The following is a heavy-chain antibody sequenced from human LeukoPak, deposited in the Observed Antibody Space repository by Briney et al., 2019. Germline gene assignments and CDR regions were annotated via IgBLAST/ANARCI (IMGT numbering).Heavy chain of an antibody. D-gene: IGHD5-12*01. V-gene: IGHV3-64*01. Sequence: GGSLRLSCAASGFILSDYTMHWVRQAPGKGPESVSALDGNGDNTYYRNSVKGRLTISRDNSKNTLYLQMGSLRAEDMAVYYCARENPVGGSDIWGQGTLVTVSS. CDR1: GFILSDYT. CDR2: LDGNGDNT. J-gene: IGHJ4*02. CDR3: ARENPVGGSDI.